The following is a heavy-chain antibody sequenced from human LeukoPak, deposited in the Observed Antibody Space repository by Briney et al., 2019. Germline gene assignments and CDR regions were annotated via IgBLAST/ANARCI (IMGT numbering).Heavy chain of an antibody. V-gene: IGHV4-38-2*02. CDR1: GYSISSGYY. CDR3: ARDKRDYSHDYYYYYMDV. J-gene: IGHJ6*03. D-gene: IGHD4-11*01. CDR2: IYTSGST. Sequence: SETLSLTCTVSGYSISSGYYWGWIRQPPGKGLEWIGRIYTSGSTNYNLSLKSRVTMSVDTSKNQFSLKLSSVTAADTAVYYCARDKRDYSHDYYYYYMDVWGKGTTVTVSS.